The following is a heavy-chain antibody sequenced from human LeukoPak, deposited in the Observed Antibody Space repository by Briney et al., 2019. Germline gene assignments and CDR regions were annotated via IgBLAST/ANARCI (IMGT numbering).Heavy chain of an antibody. CDR3: AKDSSGWFFDY. D-gene: IGHD6-19*01. V-gene: IGHV3-30*18. CDR1: GFTFSSYG. CDR2: ISYDGSNK. J-gene: IGHJ4*02. Sequence: GGSLRLSCAASGFTFSSYGMHWVRQAPGKGLEWVAVISYDGSNKYYADSVKGRFTISRDNSKNTLYLQMNSLRAEDTAVYYCAKDSSGWFFDYWGQGTLVTVSS.